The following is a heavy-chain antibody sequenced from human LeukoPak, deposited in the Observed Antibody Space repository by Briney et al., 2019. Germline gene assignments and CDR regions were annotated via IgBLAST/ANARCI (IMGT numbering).Heavy chain of an antibody. D-gene: IGHD2-2*01. Sequence: SETLSLTCAVYGGSFSGYYWSWIRQPPGKGLEWIGEINHSGSTNYNPSLKSRVTISVDTSKNQFSLKLSSVTAADTAVYYCAMPNIVVVPAAITPNAFDIWGKGQWSPSLQ. J-gene: IGHJ3*02. V-gene: IGHV4-34*01. CDR1: GGSFSGYY. CDR3: AMPNIVVVPAAITPNAFDI. CDR2: INHSGST.